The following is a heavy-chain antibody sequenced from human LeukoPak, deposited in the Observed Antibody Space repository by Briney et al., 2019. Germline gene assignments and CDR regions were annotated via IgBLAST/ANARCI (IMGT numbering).Heavy chain of an antibody. CDR2: IHNSGAT. Sequence: SETLSLTCSVSGGSISSSSYYWVWIRQPPGKGLEWIATIHNSGATYYNPSLKSRVTISVDTSKNQFSLKLSFVTAADTAVYYCARYCSGGSCDSSYWFDPWGQGTLVTVSS. CDR3: ARYCSGGSCDSSYWFDP. J-gene: IGHJ5*02. D-gene: IGHD2-15*01. CDR1: GGSISSSSYY. V-gene: IGHV4-39*01.